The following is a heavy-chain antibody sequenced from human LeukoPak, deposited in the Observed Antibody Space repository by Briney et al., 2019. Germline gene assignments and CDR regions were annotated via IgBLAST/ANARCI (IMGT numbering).Heavy chain of an antibody. CDR2: INSNSGGT. D-gene: IGHD4-17*01. Sequence: ASVKVSFKASGYTFTGYYMHWVRQAPGQGLEWMGWINSNSGGTNYAQKFQGRVTMTRDTSISTAYMELSRLRSDDTAVYYCAIRYWHDYGDYYYGMDVWGQGTTVTVSS. V-gene: IGHV1-2*02. CDR1: GYTFTGYY. CDR3: AIRYWHDYGDYYYGMDV. J-gene: IGHJ6*02.